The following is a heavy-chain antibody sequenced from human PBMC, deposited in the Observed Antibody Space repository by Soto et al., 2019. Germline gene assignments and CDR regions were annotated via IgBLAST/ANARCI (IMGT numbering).Heavy chain of an antibody. V-gene: IGHV1-2*02. CDR2: INPNSGGT. D-gene: IGHD3-22*01. Sequence: ASVKVSCKASGYTFTGYYMHWVRQAPGQVLEWMGWINPNSGGTNYAQKFQGRVTMTRDTSISTAYMELSRLRSDDTAVYYCARVRSSGPYDAFDIWGQGTMVTVSS. CDR3: ARVRSSGPYDAFDI. CDR1: GYTFTGYY. J-gene: IGHJ3*02.